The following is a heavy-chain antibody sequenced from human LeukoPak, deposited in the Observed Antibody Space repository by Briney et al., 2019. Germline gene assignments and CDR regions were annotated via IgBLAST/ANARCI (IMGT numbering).Heavy chain of an antibody. V-gene: IGHV4-31*11. J-gene: IGHJ6*02. D-gene: IGHD3-10*01. Sequence: SQTLSLTCAVSGGSISSGGYYWSWIRQHPGKGLEWNGYIYYSGSTNYNPSLKSRVTISVDTSKNQFSLKLSSVTAADTAVYYCARGRGSGSYYMCDVWGQGTTVTVSS. CDR3: ARGRGSGSYYMCDV. CDR2: IYYSGST. CDR1: GGSISSGGYY.